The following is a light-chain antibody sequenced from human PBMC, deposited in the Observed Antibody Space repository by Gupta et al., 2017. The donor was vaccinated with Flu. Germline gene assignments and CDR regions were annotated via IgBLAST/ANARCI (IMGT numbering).Light chain of an antibody. V-gene: IGKV3-20*01. CDR1: QSVSSSY. J-gene: IGKJ4*01. Sequence: EIVLTQSPGTLSLSPGERATLSCRASQSVSSSYLAWYQQKPGQAPRLLIYGASSRATGIPDRFSGSGSGTDFTLTISRREPEDFAVYYCQQYGSSRGLTFGGGTKVEIK. CDR3: QQYGSSRGLT. CDR2: GAS.